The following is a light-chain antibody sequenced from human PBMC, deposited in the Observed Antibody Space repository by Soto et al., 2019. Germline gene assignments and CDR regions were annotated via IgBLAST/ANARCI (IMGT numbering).Light chain of an antibody. V-gene: IGKV1-5*03. CDR3: QHYNSYSEA. J-gene: IGKJ1*01. CDR1: QTISSW. Sequence: DILMTQSPSTLSGSVGDRVTITCRASQTISSWLAWYQQKPGKAPKLLIYKASTLKSGVPSRFSGSGSGTEFTLTISSLQPDEFATYYCQHYNSYSEAFGQGTKVELK. CDR2: KAS.